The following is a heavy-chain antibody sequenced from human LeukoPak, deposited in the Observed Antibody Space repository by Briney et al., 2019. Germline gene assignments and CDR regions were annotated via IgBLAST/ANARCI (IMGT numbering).Heavy chain of an antibody. V-gene: IGHV1-18*01. CDR1: GYTFTSYG. Sequence: APVKVSCKASGYTFTSYGISWVRQAPGQGLEWMGWISAYNGNTNYAQKLQGRVNMTTDTSTSTAYMELRSLRSDDTAVYYCARDPGIGSSSWYGGIDYWGQGTLVTVSS. CDR2: ISAYNGNT. D-gene: IGHD6-13*01. CDR3: ARDPGIGSSSWYGGIDY. J-gene: IGHJ4*02.